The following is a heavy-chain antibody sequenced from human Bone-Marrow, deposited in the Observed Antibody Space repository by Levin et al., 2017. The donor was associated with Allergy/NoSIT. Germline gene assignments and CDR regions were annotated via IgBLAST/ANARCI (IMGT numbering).Heavy chain of an antibody. D-gene: IGHD3-10*01. V-gene: IGHV3-74*01. CDR2: MNTDGSKT. CDR3: ARAGPGSGTYPTIFFQD. Sequence: GESLKISCAASGFTLSNSWMHWVRQAPGKGPVWVSRMNTDGSKTIYADSAKGRFTISKDNAKNTLYLQMNSLRVEDTAVYYCARAGPGSGTYPTIFFQDWGQGTLVTVSS. CDR1: GFTLSNSW. J-gene: IGHJ1*01.